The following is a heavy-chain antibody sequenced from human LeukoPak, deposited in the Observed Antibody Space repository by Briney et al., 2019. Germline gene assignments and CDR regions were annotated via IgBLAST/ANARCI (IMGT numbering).Heavy chain of an antibody. CDR3: ARLREIPVFGVVTKSTSYFDY. CDR1: GFTFSDYW. J-gene: IGHJ4*02. Sequence: PGGSLTLSCAASGFTFSDYWMHWVRQAPGKGLVWVSRISSDGSRVTYADSVKGRFTISRDNAKNSLYLQMNSLRAEDTAVYYCARLREIPVFGVVTKSTSYFDYWGQGTLVTVSS. D-gene: IGHD3-3*01. CDR2: ISSDGSRV. V-gene: IGHV3-74*01.